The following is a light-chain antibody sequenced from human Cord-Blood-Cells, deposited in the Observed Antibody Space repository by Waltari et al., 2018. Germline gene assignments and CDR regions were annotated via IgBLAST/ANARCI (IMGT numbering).Light chain of an antibody. CDR2: EVS. V-gene: IGLV2-8*01. CDR1: SSDVGGFNH. J-gene: IGLJ1*01. Sequence: QSALTQPPSASGSPGQSVTISCTGTSSDVGGFNHFPWYQQHPGKAPKLMIYEVSKRPSGVPDRFSGSKSGNTASLTVSGLQAEDEADYYCSSYAGSNNFVFGTGTKVTVL. CDR3: SSYAGSNNFV.